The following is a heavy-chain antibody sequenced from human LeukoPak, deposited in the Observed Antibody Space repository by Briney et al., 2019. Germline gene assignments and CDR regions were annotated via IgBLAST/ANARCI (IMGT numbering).Heavy chain of an antibody. CDR3: ARGRDCSGGSCYSGDFHYYYYGMDV. Sequence: ASVKVSCKASGYTFTSYGISWVRQAPGQGLEWMGIINPSGGSTSYAQKFQGRVTMTRDTSTSTVYMELSSLRSEDTAVYYCARGRDCSGGSCYSGDFHYYYYGMDVWGQGTTVTVSS. CDR2: INPSGGST. J-gene: IGHJ6*02. D-gene: IGHD2-15*01. V-gene: IGHV1-46*01. CDR1: GYTFTSYG.